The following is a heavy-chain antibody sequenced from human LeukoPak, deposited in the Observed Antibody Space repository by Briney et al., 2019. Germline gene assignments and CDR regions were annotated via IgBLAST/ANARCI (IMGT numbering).Heavy chain of an antibody. CDR2: ISWNSGSI. CDR3: AKVGYSSSLDY. D-gene: IGHD6-13*01. J-gene: IGHJ4*02. Sequence: QPGRSLRLSCAASGFTFDDYATHWVRQAPGKGLEWVSGISWNSGSIGYADSVKGRFTISRDNAKNSLYLQMNSLRAEDTALYYCAKVGYSSSLDYWGQGTLVTVSS. V-gene: IGHV3-9*01. CDR1: GFTFDDYA.